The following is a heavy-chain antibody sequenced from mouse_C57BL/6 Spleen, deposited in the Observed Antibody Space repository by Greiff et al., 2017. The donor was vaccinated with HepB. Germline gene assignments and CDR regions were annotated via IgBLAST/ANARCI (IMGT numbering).Heavy chain of an antibody. CDR2: YPGSGNTY. CDR1: YTFTDYYM. J-gene: IGHJ4*01. Sequence: VQLQESGPELVKPGASVKMSCKASGYTFTDYYMHWVKQKPGKGLEWIGEIYPGSGNTYYNEKFKGKATLTADTSSSTAYMQLSSLTSEDSAVYFCARDYYGSSYAMDYWGQGTSVTVSS. V-gene: IGHV1-83*01. CDR3: RDYYGSSYAMDY. D-gene: IGHD1-1*01.